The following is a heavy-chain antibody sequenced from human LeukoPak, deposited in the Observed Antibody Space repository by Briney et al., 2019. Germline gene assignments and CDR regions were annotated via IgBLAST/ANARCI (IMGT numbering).Heavy chain of an antibody. Sequence: ASVKVSCKASGYTFTSYGISWVRQAPGQGLEWMGWISAYNGNTNFAQKLQGRVTMTTDSSTGTAYMELRSLRSDDTAVYYCARRAVAGTLNWLDPWGQGTLVTVSS. CDR3: ARRAVAGTLNWLDP. J-gene: IGHJ5*02. D-gene: IGHD6-19*01. CDR2: ISAYNGNT. CDR1: GYTFTSYG. V-gene: IGHV1-18*01.